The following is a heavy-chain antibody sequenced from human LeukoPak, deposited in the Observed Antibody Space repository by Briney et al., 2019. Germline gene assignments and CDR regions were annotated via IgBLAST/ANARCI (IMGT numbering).Heavy chain of an antibody. CDR2: IYYSGST. J-gene: IGHJ3*02. Sequence: SETLSLTCTVSGGSVSSYYWSWIRQPPGKGLEWTGYIYYSGSTNYNPSLKSRVTISVDTSKNQFSLKLSSVTAADTAVYYCARATPKWGIAAAGSIAFDIWGQGTMVTVSS. V-gene: IGHV4-59*02. CDR1: GGSVSSYY. D-gene: IGHD6-13*01. CDR3: ARATPKWGIAAAGSIAFDI.